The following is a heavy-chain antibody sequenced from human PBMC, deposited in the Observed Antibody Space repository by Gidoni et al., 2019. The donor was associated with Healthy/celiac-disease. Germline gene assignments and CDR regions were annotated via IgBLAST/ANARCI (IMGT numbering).Heavy chain of an antibody. CDR2: ISYDGSNK. V-gene: IGHV3-30-3*01. Sequence: QVQLVESGGGVVQPGRSLRLSCAASGFTFSSYAMHWVRQAPGKGLEWVAVISYDGSNKYYADSVKGRFTISRDNSKNTLYLQMNSLRAEDTAVYYCAREGPTTAILLYYMDVWGKGTTVTVSS. D-gene: IGHD4-4*01. J-gene: IGHJ6*03. CDR3: AREGPTTAILLYYMDV. CDR1: GFTFSSYA.